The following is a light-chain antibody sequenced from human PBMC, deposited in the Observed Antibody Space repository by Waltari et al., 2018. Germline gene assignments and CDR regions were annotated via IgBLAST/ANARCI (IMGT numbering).Light chain of an antibody. CDR2: GAS. J-gene: IGKJ1*01. Sequence: EIVLTQSPGTLSLSLGESATVSCRASQRVSRALAWYQQKPGQAPRLLIYGASTRATGIPDRFSGSGSGTDFSLTISRLEPDDFAVYYCQHYLRLPVTFGQGTTVEI. CDR3: QHYLRLPVT. CDR1: QRVSRA. V-gene: IGKV3-20*01.